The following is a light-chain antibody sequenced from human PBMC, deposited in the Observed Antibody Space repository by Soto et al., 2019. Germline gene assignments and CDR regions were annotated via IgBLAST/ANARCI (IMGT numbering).Light chain of an antibody. CDR1: SSDVGGYNS. J-gene: IGLJ3*02. CDR2: EVS. V-gene: IGLV2-8*01. Sequence: QSALTQPPSASGSPGQSVTISCTGTSSDVGGYNSVSWYQQYPGKVPKLMVYEVSERPSGVPDRFSGSKSGNTASLTVSGLQADDEADYYCSSYAGSNNWVFGGGTKLTVL. CDR3: SSYAGSNNWV.